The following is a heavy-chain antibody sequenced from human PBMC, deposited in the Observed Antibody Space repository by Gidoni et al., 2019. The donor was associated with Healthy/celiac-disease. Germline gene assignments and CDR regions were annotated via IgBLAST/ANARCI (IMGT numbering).Heavy chain of an antibody. V-gene: IGHV3-66*01. CDR3: AQTAIEASGDYFRLDY. CDR2: IYSGGST. J-gene: IGHJ4*02. D-gene: IGHD4-17*01. CDR1: GSTVSRNY. Sequence: EVQLVESGGGLVQPGGSLRLSCAASGSTVSRNYMSWVRQAPGKGLEWVSVIYSGGSTYYADSVKGRFTISRDNSKNTLYLQMNSLRAEDTAVYYCAQTAIEASGDYFRLDYWGQGTLVTVSS.